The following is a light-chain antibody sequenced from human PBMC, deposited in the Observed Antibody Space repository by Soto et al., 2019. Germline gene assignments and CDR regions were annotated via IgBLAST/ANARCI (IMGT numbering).Light chain of an antibody. Sequence: QSALTQPPSASGSPGQSVTISCTGTSSDVGGYNYVSWYQQHLGKAPKLMIYEVSKRPSGVPDRFSGSKSGNTASLTVSGLQAADEADDYCSSYAGSNNFVVFGGGTKLTVL. CDR2: EVS. J-gene: IGLJ2*01. V-gene: IGLV2-8*01. CDR1: SSDVGGYNY. CDR3: SSYAGSNNFVV.